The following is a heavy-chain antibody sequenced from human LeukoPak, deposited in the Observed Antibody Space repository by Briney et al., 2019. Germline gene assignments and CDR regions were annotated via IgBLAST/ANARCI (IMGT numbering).Heavy chain of an antibody. J-gene: IGHJ1*01. CDR3: ANGGYYYDSSGYRIFGLGYFQH. V-gene: IGHV3-30*18. CDR2: ISYDGSNK. D-gene: IGHD3-22*01. Sequence: GGSLRLSCAVSGFTFSNYGMHWVRQAPGKGLEWVAVISYDGSNKYYAGSVKGRFTISRDNSKNTLYLQMNSLRAEDTAVYYCANGGYYYDSSGYRIFGLGYFQHWGQGTLVTVSS. CDR1: GFTFSNYG.